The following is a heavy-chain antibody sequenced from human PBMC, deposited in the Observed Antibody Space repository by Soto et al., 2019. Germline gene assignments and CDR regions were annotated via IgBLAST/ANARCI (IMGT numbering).Heavy chain of an antibody. CDR1: GFTFNNAW. D-gene: IGHD2-15*01. CDR3: ARNLGRPPHNYSYYGMDV. J-gene: IGHJ6*02. V-gene: IGHV3-7*05. CDR2: IKQDGSEK. Sequence: GGSLRLSCAASGFTFNNAWMSWVRQAPGKGLEWVANIKQDGSEKYYVDSVKGRFTISRDNAKNSLYLQMNSLRAEDTAVYYCARNLGRPPHNYSYYGMDVWGQGTMGTVS.